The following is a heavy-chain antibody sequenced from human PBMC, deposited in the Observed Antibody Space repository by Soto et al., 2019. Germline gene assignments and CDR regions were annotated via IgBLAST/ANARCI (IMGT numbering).Heavy chain of an antibody. CDR2: SYWDDDK. Sequence: QITLKESGPTLVKPTQTLTLTCTFSGFSLTETGMGVGWISQPPGMALVWLALSYWDDDKGYSPSLKRGLTISKDASKNQVVLTKTNVDAVDTATYYCAHRRSGYFDSWGQGTLVTVSS. CDR3: AHRRSGYFDS. CDR1: GFSLTETGMG. J-gene: IGHJ4*02. V-gene: IGHV2-5*02.